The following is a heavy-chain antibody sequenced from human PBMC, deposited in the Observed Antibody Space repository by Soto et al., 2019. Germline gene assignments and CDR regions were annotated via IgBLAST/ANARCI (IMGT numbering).Heavy chain of an antibody. CDR2: IYPGDSDT. CDR1: GYSFTSYW. V-gene: IGHV5-51*01. D-gene: IGHD1-26*01. Sequence: GESLKISCKGSGYSFTSYWIGWVSQMPGKGLEWMGIIYPGDSDTRYSPSFQGQVTISANKSISTAYLQWSSLRAEDTAVYYCARAQSSGNYYSDYWGQGTLVTVSS. CDR3: ARAQSSGNYYSDY. J-gene: IGHJ4*02.